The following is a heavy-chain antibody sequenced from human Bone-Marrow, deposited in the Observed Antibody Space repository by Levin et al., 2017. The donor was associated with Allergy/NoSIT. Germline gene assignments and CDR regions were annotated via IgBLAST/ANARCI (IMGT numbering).Heavy chain of an antibody. CDR3: ARRGFFDY. V-gene: IGHV4-59*08. CDR2: IYYTGST. CDR1: GGSISGYY. D-gene: IGHD3-10*01. Sequence: KPGGSLRLSCTVSGGSISGYYWSWIRQPPGKGLEWIGYIYYTGSTSYNPSLKSRVTMSLDTSKNQFSLKLSSVTAADTAVYYCARRGFFDYWGQGTLVTVSS. J-gene: IGHJ4*02.